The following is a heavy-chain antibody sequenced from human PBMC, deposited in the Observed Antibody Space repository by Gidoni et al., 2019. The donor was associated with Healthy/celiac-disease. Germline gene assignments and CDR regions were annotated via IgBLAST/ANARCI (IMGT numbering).Heavy chain of an antibody. CDR1: GYSFTSYW. CDR2: IYPGDSDT. D-gene: IGHD6-13*01. V-gene: IGHV5-51*03. Sequence: EVQLLQSGAEVKQPGESLKISCKGSGYSFTSYWSGWVRQMPGKGLEWLGIIYPGDSDTRYSPSFQGQVTISADKSISTAYLQWSSLKASDTAMYYCARGDSSSWYFVDYWGQGTLVTVSS. J-gene: IGHJ4*02. CDR3: ARGDSSSWYFVDY.